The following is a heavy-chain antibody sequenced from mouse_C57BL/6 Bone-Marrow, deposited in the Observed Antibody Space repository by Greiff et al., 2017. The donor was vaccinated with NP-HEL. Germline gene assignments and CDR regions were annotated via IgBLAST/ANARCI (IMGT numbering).Heavy chain of an antibody. D-gene: IGHD1-1*01. CDR2: IDPSDSYT. CDR3: AREVLRSYYFDY. V-gene: IGHV1-69*01. J-gene: IGHJ2*01. Sequence: QVQLQQSGAELVMPGASVKLSCKASGYTFTSYWMHWVKQRPGQGLEWIGEIDPSDSYTNYNQKFKGKSTLTVDKSSSTAYMQLSSLTSEDSAVYYCAREVLRSYYFDYWGQGTTLTVSS. CDR1: GYTFTSYW.